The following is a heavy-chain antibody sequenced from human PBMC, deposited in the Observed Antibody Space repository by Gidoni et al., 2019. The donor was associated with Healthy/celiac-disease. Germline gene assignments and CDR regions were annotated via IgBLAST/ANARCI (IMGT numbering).Heavy chain of an antibody. CDR2: ISAYNGNT. Sequence: QVQLVQSGAEVKKPGASVKVSCKAAGYTFTRYGSSWVRQVPGQVLEWMGWISAYNGNTNDAQKLQGRVTMTTDTSTSTAYMELRSLRSDDTSVYYCARDRITMVRAGFDYWGQGTLVTVSS. V-gene: IGHV1-18*01. CDR1: GYTFTRYG. CDR3: ARDRITMVRAGFDY. D-gene: IGHD3-10*01. J-gene: IGHJ4*02.